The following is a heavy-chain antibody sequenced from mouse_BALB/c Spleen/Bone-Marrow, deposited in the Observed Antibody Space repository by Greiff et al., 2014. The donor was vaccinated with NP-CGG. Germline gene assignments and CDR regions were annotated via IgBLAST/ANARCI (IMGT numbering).Heavy chain of an antibody. Sequence: QVQLQQSGPSLVQPSQSLSITCTVSGFSFTSYGVHWVRQSPGKGLEWLGVIWRGGSTDYNAAFMSRLSITKDNSKSQVFFKMNSLQADDTAIYYCAKNGGYDGWFAYWGQGALVTVSA. CDR2: IWRGGST. D-gene: IGHD2-14*01. J-gene: IGHJ3*01. V-gene: IGHV2-5-1*01. CDR1: GFSFTSYG. CDR3: AKNGGYDGWFAY.